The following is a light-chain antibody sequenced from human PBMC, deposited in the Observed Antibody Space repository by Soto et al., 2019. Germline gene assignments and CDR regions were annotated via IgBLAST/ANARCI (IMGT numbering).Light chain of an antibody. V-gene: IGKV3-15*01. Sequence: EIVMTQSPATLSVSPGERATLSCRASQSVSSNLAWYQQKPGQAPRLLIYRASTRATGIPARFSGSGSGTEFTLTISSLQSEDFAVYYCQQYNNWPPGFTFGPGNKVDIK. CDR3: QQYNNWPPGFT. CDR1: QSVSSN. CDR2: RAS. J-gene: IGKJ3*01.